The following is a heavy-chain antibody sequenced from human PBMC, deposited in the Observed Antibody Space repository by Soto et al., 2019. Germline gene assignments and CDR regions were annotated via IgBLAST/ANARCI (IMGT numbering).Heavy chain of an antibody. CDR3: ARGSIAARQQDY. V-gene: IGHV4-59*01. J-gene: IGHJ4*02. CDR1: GGSISSYY. Sequence: SETLSLTCTVSGGSISSYYWSWIRQPPGKGLEWIGYIYYSGSTNYNPSLKSRVTISVDTSKNQFSLKLSSVTAADTAVYYCARGSIAARQQDYWGQGTLVTVSS. D-gene: IGHD6-6*01. CDR2: IYYSGST.